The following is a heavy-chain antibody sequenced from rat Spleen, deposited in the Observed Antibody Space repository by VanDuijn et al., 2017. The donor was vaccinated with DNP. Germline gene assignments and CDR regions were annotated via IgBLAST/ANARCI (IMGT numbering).Heavy chain of an antibody. Sequence: QVQLQQSGAELAKPGSSVKISCKASGYTFPTYYITWIKQTTGQGLEYLGYINPGRGGTNYNEKFKGKATLTVDKSSSTAFMQLSSLTPDDSAVYYCARSKNTYYGSNYGGFAYWGQGTLVTVSS. V-gene: IGHV1-43*01. CDR3: ARSKNTYYGSNYGGFAY. CDR2: INPGRGGT. CDR1: GYTFPTYY. J-gene: IGHJ3*01. D-gene: IGHD1-9*01.